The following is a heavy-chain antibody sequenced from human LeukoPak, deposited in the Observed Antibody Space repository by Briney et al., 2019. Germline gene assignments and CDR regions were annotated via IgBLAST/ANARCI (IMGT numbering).Heavy chain of an antibody. J-gene: IGHJ6*03. D-gene: IGHD2-21*01. V-gene: IGHV4-34*01. CDR1: GGSFSGYY. Sequence: PSETLSLTCAVYGGSFSGYYWSWIRQPPGKGLEWIGEINHSGSTNYNPSLKSRVTISVDTSKNQFSLKLSSVTAADTAVYYCAGSILQSHYYYYMDVWGKGTTVTVSS. CDR3: AGSILQSHYYYYMDV. CDR2: INHSGST.